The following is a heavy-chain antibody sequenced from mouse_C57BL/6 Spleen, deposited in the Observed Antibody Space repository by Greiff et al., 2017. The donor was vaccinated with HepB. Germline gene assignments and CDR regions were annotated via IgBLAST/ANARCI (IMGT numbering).Heavy chain of an antibody. CDR1: GFTFSDYY. V-gene: IGHV5-16*01. CDR3: AREDYYGDYFDY. Sequence: EVKLMESEGGLVQPGSSMKLSCPASGFTFSDYYMAWVRQVPEKGLEWVANINYDGSSTYYLDSLKSRFIISRDNAKNILYLQMSSLKSEDTATYYSAREDYYGDYFDYWGQGTTLTVSS. D-gene: IGHD1-1*01. J-gene: IGHJ2*01. CDR2: INYDGSST.